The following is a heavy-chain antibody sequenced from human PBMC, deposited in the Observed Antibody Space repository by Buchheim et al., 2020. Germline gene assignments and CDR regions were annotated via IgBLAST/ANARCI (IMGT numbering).Heavy chain of an antibody. Sequence: QVQLQESSPGLVKPSGTLSLTCDVSGDSMSSHDWWSWARQPPGKGLEWIGEIHHGGSTNYSPSLKGRVTISVDQSKNHFSLKLSSVTAADTAVYYCARNGYYNMDVWGQGTT. V-gene: IGHV4-4*02. CDR2: IHHGGST. D-gene: IGHD2-8*01. CDR1: GDSMSSHDW. J-gene: IGHJ6*02. CDR3: ARNGYYNMDV.